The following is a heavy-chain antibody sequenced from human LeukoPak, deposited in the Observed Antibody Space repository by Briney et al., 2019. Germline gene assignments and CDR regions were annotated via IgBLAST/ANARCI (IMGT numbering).Heavy chain of an antibody. V-gene: IGHV5-51*01. CDR2: IYPGDSDT. Sequence: GESLKISCMGSGYRFTTQWIGWVRQMSGKGLEWMGSIYPGDSDTRYSPSFQGQVIISVDKSISTAYLQWSSLKASDTAMYFCATLGDGYNWFDYWGQGTLVTVSS. CDR1: GYRFTTQW. D-gene: IGHD5-24*01. CDR3: ATLGDGYNWFDY. J-gene: IGHJ4*02.